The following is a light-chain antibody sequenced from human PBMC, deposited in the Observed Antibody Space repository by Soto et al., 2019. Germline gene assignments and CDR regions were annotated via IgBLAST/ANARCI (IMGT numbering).Light chain of an antibody. V-gene: IGKV3-15*01. CDR3: QQYGSSPIT. J-gene: IGKJ5*01. Sequence: EIMMTQSPVTLSVSPGERATLSCRASQSVRSNLGWYQQKSGQAPRLLIYGASTRATGAPARFSGSGSGTEFTLTISSLQSEDFAVYYCQQYGSSPITFGQGTRLEIK. CDR1: QSVRSN. CDR2: GAS.